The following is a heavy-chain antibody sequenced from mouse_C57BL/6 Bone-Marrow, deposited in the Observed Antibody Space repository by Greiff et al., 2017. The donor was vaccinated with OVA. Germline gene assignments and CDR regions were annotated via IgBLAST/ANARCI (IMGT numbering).Heavy chain of an antibody. CDR1: GYTFTSYW. Sequence: QVQLQQPGAELVKPGASVKMSCKASGYTFTSYWITWVKQRPGQGLEWIGDIYPGSGSTNYNEKFKSKATLTVDTSSSTAYMQLSSLTSEDSAVYYCARSGMVTTRGGCAYWGQGTLVTVSA. J-gene: IGHJ3*01. CDR2: IYPGSGST. CDR3: ARSGMVTTRGGCAY. D-gene: IGHD2-2*01. V-gene: IGHV1-55*01.